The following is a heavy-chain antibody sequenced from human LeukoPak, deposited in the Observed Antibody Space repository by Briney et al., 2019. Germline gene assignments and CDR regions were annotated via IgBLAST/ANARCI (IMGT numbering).Heavy chain of an antibody. CDR2: ISAYNGNT. Sequence: AASVKVSCKASGYTFTSYGISWVRQAPGQGLEWMGWISAYNGNTNYAQKLQGRVTMTTDTSTSTAYMELRSLRSDDTAVYYCASDIGYSRSGGAFDIWGQGTMVTVSS. CDR3: ASDIGYSRSGGAFDI. V-gene: IGHV1-18*01. D-gene: IGHD5-18*01. CDR1: GYTFTSYG. J-gene: IGHJ3*02.